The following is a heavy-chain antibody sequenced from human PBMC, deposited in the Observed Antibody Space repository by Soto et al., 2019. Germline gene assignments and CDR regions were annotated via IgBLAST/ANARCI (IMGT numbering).Heavy chain of an antibody. D-gene: IGHD2-15*01. CDR1: GGTFSSYA. J-gene: IGHJ5*02. V-gene: IGHV1-69*13. CDR2: IIPIFGTA. Sequence: ASVKVSCKASGGTFSSYAISWVRQAPGQGLEWMGGIIPIFGTANYAQKFQGRVTITADEYTSTAYMELSSLRSEDTAVYYCERDSCSGGTCPWGQGTMVTVSS. CDR3: ERDSCSGGTCP.